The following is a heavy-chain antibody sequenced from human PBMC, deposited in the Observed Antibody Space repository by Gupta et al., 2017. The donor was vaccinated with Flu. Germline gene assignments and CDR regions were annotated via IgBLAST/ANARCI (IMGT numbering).Heavy chain of an antibody. CDR1: GGSFSGYY. Sequence: QVQLQQWGAGLLKPSETLSLTCAVYGGSFSGYYWSWIRQPPGKGLEWIGEINHSGSTNYNPSLKSRVTISVDTSKNQFSLKLSSVTAADTAVYYCASSIAVAGQGDYWGQGTLVTVSS. D-gene: IGHD6-19*01. CDR3: ASSIAVAGQGDY. CDR2: INHSGST. V-gene: IGHV4-34*01. J-gene: IGHJ4*02.